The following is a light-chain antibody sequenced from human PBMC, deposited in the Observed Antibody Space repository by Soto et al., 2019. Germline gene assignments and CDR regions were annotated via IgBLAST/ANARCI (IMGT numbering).Light chain of an antibody. CDR1: QSVSSS. Sequence: ETVMTQSPATLSVSPGEGATISCRASQSVSSSLAWYQQTAGQAPRLLIYDASTRATGIPARFSGSGSGTGFTLTISSLQPEDFAVYYCQQYNNWPRTFGQGTKVDIK. CDR2: DAS. CDR3: QQYNNWPRT. V-gene: IGKV3-15*01. J-gene: IGKJ1*01.